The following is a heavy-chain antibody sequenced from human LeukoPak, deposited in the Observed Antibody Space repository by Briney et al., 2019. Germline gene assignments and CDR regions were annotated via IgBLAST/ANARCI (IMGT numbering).Heavy chain of an antibody. J-gene: IGHJ4*02. CDR2: VKPDGREK. Sequence: GGSLRLSCAASGFPLSTYWMTWVPQAPRKGLEWVAAVKPDGREKNYVDSVKGRFTISRDNAKSPLYLQLSSLRAEDTAVYYCVRTTYGDYWGQGTLVTVSS. CDR3: VRTTYGDY. CDR1: GFPLSTYW. V-gene: IGHV3-7*02. D-gene: IGHD1-1*01.